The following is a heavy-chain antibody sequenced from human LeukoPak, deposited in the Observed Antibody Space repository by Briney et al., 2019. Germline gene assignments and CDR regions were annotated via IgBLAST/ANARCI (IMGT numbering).Heavy chain of an antibody. V-gene: IGHV1-8*01. CDR1: GYTFTSYD. J-gene: IGHJ4*02. CDR3: ARGRQQLVDY. D-gene: IGHD6-13*01. Sequence: APVKVSCKAFGYTFTSYDINRVRQATGQGLEWMGWMNPNSGNTGYAQKFQGRVTMTRNTSISTAYTELSSLRSEDTAVYYCARGRQQLVDYWGQGTLVTVSS. CDR2: MNPNSGNT.